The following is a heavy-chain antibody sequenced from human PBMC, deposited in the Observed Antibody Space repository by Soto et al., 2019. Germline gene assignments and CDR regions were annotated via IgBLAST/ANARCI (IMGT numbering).Heavy chain of an antibody. D-gene: IGHD3-10*01. CDR3: ARDPSASGSYFDY. CDR1: GGSISSGGYY. CDR2: IYYSGST. Sequence: QVQLQESGPGLVKPSQTLSLTCTVSGGSISSGGYYWSWIRQHPGKGVEWIGYIYYSGSTYYNPSLKCRVTISVATSKNQFSLKLSSVTAADTAVYYCARDPSASGSYFDYWGQGTLVTLSS. J-gene: IGHJ4*02. V-gene: IGHV4-31*03.